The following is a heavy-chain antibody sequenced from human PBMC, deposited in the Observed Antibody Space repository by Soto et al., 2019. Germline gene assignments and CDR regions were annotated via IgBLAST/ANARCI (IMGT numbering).Heavy chain of an antibody. CDR1: GFTFSSGA. CDR2: ISGSGGCT. J-gene: IGHJ4*02. D-gene: IGHD6-25*01. Sequence: EVQLLESGGGLVQPGGSLRLSCSASGFTFSSGAMSWVRPAPGMGLEWVSAISGSGGCTYYVDSVKGGFTIYRDNSKNTLYLQINSLRAEDTAVYYCAKDLIAAREGDYWVQGTLVTASS. V-gene: IGHV3-23*01. CDR3: AKDLIAAREGDY.